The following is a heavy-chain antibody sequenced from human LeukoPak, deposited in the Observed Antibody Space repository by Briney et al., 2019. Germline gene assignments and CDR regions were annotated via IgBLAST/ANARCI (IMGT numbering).Heavy chain of an antibody. J-gene: IGHJ6*03. CDR2: IYYSGST. CDR3: AREVSVAGYYYYYYMDV. D-gene: IGHD6-19*01. V-gene: IGHV4-39*02. Sequence: PSETLSLTCTVSGGSISSTSYYWGWIRQPPGKGLEWIGSIYYSGSTYYNPSLKSRVTISVDTSRNQFSLKLSSVTAADTAVYYCAREVSVAGYYYYYYMDVWGKGTTVTVSS. CDR1: GGSISSTSYY.